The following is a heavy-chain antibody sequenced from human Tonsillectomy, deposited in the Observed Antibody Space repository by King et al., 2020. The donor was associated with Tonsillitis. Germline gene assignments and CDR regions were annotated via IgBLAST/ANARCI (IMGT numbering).Heavy chain of an antibody. D-gene: IGHD3/OR15-3a*01. V-gene: IGHV3-30*18. CDR3: AKDQELIFNYMDV. CDR2: ISPDGSKK. Sequence: VQLVESGGGVVQPGRSLRLSCAASGFIFSRYGMHWVRQAPGKGLEWVAVISPDGSKKYYGDSVKGRFTISRDNSKNTLYLQMNSLKAEDTAVYYCAKDQELIFNYMDVWGNGTPVTVSS. J-gene: IGHJ6*03. CDR1: GFIFSRYG.